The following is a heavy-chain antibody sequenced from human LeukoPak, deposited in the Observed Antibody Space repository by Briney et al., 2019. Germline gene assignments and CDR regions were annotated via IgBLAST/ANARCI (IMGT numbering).Heavy chain of an antibody. V-gene: IGHV1-18*01. J-gene: IGHJ4*02. CDR3: ARGDVATKTYYLAS. CDR1: GYTFSVYG. D-gene: IGHD5-24*01. CDR2: ISGKNGDT. Sequence: ASVKVSCKTSGYTFSVYGVSWVRQAPGQGLEWVGWISGKNGDTRYAQRFQGRVTVTMDSSTTTAYMELRSLRSDDTAVYYCARGDVATKTYYLASWGQGTLVTVSS.